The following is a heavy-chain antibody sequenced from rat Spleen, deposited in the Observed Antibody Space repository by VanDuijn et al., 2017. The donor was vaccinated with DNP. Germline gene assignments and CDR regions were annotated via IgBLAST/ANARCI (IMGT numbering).Heavy chain of an antibody. J-gene: IGHJ4*01. CDR3: TTHGSIATISTGAMDV. CDR1: GFTVSDYN. D-gene: IGHD1-2*01. Sequence: EVQLVESGGGLVQPGRSLKLSCAASGFTVSDYNLAWVRQAPKKGLEWVTTISFDGTETYYQDSVTGRFTISRDNAKSTLYLQMDSLRSEDTATYYCTTHGSIATISTGAMDVWGQGTSVTVSS. V-gene: IGHV5-7*01. CDR2: ISFDGTET.